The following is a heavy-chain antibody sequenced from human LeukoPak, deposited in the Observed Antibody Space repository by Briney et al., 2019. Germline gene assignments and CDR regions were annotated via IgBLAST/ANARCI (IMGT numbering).Heavy chain of an antibody. D-gene: IGHD3-16*01. CDR3: AKSGGFWGLYYYYMDV. Sequence: PGGSLRLSCAASGFTFDDYAMHWVRQAPGKGLEWVSLISWDGGSTYCADSVKGRFTISRDNSKNSLYLQMNSLRAEDTALYYCAKSGGFWGLYYYYMDVWGKGTTVTVSS. CDR1: GFTFDDYA. V-gene: IGHV3-43D*03. CDR2: ISWDGGST. J-gene: IGHJ6*03.